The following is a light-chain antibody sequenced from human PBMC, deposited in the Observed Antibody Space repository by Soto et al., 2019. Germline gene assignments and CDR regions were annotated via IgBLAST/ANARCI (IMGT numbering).Light chain of an antibody. CDR2: EVS. CDR3: SSYAGSSTWV. CDR1: SSDVGGYNY. Sequence: QSAPTQPPSASGSLGQSATISCTGTSSDVGGYNYVSWYQQYPGKAPKLMIYEVSKRPSGVPDRFSGSKSGNTASLTVSGLQAEDEADYYCSSYAGSSTWVFGGGTKLTVL. V-gene: IGLV2-8*01. J-gene: IGLJ3*02.